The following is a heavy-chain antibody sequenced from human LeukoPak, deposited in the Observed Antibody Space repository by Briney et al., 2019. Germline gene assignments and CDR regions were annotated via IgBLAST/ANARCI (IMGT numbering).Heavy chain of an antibody. CDR1: GFTFNNYA. CDR3: ARDPLTMDAFDI. CDR2: ISGSGGST. V-gene: IGHV3-23*01. D-gene: IGHD5-24*01. J-gene: IGHJ3*02. Sequence: GGSLRLSCAASGFTFNNYAMSWVRQAPGKGLEWVSAISGSGGSTHYADSVKGRFTISRDNSKNTLYLQMNSLRVEDTAVYYCARDPLTMDAFDIWGQGTMVTVSS.